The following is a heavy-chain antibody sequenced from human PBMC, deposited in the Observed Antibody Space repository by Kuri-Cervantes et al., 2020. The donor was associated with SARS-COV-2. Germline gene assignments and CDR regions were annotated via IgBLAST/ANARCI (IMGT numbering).Heavy chain of an antibody. D-gene: IGHD6-13*01. V-gene: IGHV1-69*05. Sequence: SVKVSCKASGGTFSSYAISWVRQAPGQGLEWMGGIIPIFGTANYAQKFQGRVTITTDESTSTAYMELSSLRSEDTAVYYCARGVGSSWYVDDAFVIWGQGTMVTVSS. CDR3: ARGVGSSWYVDDAFVI. J-gene: IGHJ3*02. CDR2: IIPIFGTA. CDR1: GGTFSSYA.